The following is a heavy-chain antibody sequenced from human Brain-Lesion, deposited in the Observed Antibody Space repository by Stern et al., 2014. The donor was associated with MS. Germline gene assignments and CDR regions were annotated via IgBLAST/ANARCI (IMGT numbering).Heavy chain of an antibody. CDR2: INPGGGNT. Sequence: EVQLVQSGGVLVQPGESLRVSWAASEFSFSSYAMTWVRQAPGQGLHWVSGINPGGGNTYYTDSVKVRFIISRDNSKNTLYLQMNSLRPEDTAVYYGARAGPLRAAGWLKIWSDSWGQGIRVTVSS. CDR1: EFSFSSYA. V-gene: IGHV3-23*04. CDR3: ARAGPLRAAGWLKIWSDS. D-gene: IGHD6-19*01. J-gene: IGHJ5*01.